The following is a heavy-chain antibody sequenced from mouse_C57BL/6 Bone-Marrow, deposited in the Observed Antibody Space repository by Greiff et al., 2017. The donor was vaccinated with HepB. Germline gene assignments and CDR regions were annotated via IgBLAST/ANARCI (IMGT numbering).Heavy chain of an antibody. CDR2: INPSSGYT. CDR3: ASPTYYYWYYFDY. CDR1: GYTFTSYW. V-gene: IGHV1-7*01. D-gene: IGHD1-1*01. J-gene: IGHJ2*01. Sequence: QVQLQQSGAELAKPGASVKLSCKASGYTFTSYWMHWVKQRPGQDLEWIGSINPSSGYTKYNQKFKDKATLTTDQSSSTAYLPLSSLTYEDSAVDYCASPTYYYWYYFDYWGQGTTLTVSS.